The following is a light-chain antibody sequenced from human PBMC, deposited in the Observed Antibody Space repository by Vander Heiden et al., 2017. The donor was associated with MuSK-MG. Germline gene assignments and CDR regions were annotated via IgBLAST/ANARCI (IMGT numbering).Light chain of an antibody. J-gene: IGKJ1*01. CDR3: QQYNSYSWT. Sequence: DIQMTQSTSTLSASVGDRVTITCRASQSISSWLAWYQPKPRKAPKRLIYKPSSLESGGPSRFSGSGSGTEFTITISSLQPDDFATDYCQQYNSYSWTFGQGTKVEIK. CDR2: KPS. CDR1: QSISSW. V-gene: IGKV1-5*03.